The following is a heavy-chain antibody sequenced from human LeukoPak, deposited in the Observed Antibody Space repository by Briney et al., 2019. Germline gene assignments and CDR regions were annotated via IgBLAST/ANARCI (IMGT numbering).Heavy chain of an antibody. Sequence: ASVKVSCKASGYTLTGYYIHWVRQAPGQGLNWMGWINPNSGGTNYAQKFQGRVTMTRDTSISTAYMELSRLRSDDTAVYYCARRGRHFGWGGRFDYWGQGTLVTVSS. CDR3: ARRGRHFGWGGRFDY. CDR1: GYTLTGYY. J-gene: IGHJ4*02. V-gene: IGHV1-2*02. D-gene: IGHD3-9*01. CDR2: INPNSGGT.